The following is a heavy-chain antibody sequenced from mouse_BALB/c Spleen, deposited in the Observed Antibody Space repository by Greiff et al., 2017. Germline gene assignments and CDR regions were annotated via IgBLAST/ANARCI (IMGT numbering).Heavy chain of an antibody. J-gene: IGHJ4*01. V-gene: IGHV14-4*02. D-gene: IGHD2-1*01. CDR1: GFNIKDYY. CDR2: IDPENGDT. Sequence: VQLQQSGAELVRSGASVKLSCTASGFNIKDYYMHWVKQRPEQGLEWIGWIDPENGDTEYAPRFQGKATMTADKSSNTAYLQLSSLTSEDTAVYNWNGNCNYEGVDYWGQGTSVTVSS. CDR3: NGNCNYEGVDY.